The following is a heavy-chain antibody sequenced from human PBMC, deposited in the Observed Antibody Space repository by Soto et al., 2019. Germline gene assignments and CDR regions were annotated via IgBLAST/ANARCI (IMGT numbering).Heavy chain of an antibody. CDR3: AREYYYDSSGYYRPIFDY. Sequence: GGSLRLSCAASGFTFSSYSMNWVRQAPGKGLEWVSYISSSSTIYYADSVKGRFTISRDNAKNSLYLQMNSLRDEDTAVYYCAREYYYDSSGYYRPIFDYWGQGTLVTVSS. V-gene: IGHV3-48*02. CDR2: ISSSSTI. D-gene: IGHD3-22*01. J-gene: IGHJ4*02. CDR1: GFTFSSYS.